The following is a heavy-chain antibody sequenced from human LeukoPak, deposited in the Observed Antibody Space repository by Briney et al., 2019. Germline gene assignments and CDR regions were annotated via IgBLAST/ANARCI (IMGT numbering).Heavy chain of an antibody. D-gene: IGHD3-9*01. Sequence: GGSPRLSCSGSGFTFRSYWMHWVRQAPGKGLEWVANINQDGSEKYYVDSVKGRLTISRDDAKVSVYVQMNSRRADDTSVCYCDRRYFEWLLGAGGALDLWGEGTMVTVSS. CDR3: DRRYFEWLLGAGGALDL. CDR1: GFTFRSYW. J-gene: IGHJ3*01. CDR2: INQDGSEK. V-gene: IGHV3-7*01.